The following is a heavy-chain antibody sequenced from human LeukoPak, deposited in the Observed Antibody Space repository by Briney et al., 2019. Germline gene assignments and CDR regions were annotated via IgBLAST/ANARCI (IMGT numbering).Heavy chain of an antibody. CDR1: AFTFTNYW. CDR2: IKQDGSEK. J-gene: IGHJ4*02. CDR3: ARRVFFEFGLYYFDY. V-gene: IGHV3-7*01. Sequence: PGGSLRLSCAASAFTFTNYWMGWVRQAPGKGLEWVAHIKQDGSEKYYVDSVKGRFTISRDNAKNSLYLQMNSLRAEDTAVYYCARRVFFEFGLYYFDYWGQGTLVTVSS. D-gene: IGHD3-3*01.